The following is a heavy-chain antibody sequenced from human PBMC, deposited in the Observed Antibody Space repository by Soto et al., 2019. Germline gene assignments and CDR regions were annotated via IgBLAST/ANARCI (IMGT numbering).Heavy chain of an antibody. CDR1: GASISSGGYY. J-gene: IGHJ2*01. CDR2: IYYIGTS. D-gene: IGHD3-16*02. CDR3: ARVLRDVLSDRYYWYFDL. V-gene: IGHV4-31*03. Sequence: QVQLQESGPGLVKPSQTLSLTCTVSGASISSGGYYWGWIRQHPGKGLEWIGFIYYIGTSYYNPSRESRITLSVDTSKNHFSLNLTSVTAADTAAYYCARVLRDVLSDRYYWYFDLWGRGTLVTVSS.